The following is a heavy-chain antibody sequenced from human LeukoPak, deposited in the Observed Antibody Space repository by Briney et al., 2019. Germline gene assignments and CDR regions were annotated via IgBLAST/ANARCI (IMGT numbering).Heavy chain of an antibody. V-gene: IGHV3-30-3*01. Sequence: GGSLRLSCAASGFTFSSYAMHWVRQAPGKGLEWVAVISYDGSNKYYADSVKGRFTISRDNSKNTLYLQMNSLRAEDTAVYYCARDRRQSSSDYWGQGTLVTVSS. J-gene: IGHJ4*02. CDR2: ISYDGSNK. D-gene: IGHD6-6*01. CDR3: ARDRRQSSSDY. CDR1: GFTFSSYA.